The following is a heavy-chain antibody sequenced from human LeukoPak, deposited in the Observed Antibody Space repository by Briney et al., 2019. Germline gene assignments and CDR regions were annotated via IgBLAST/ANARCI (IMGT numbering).Heavy chain of an antibody. Sequence: SETLSLTCAVYGGSFSGYYWSWIRQPPGKGLEWIGEINHSGSTNYNPSLKSRVTMSVDTSKNQFSLKLSSVTAADTAVYYCARDTYYYDSSGKNIFDYWGQGTLVTVSS. CDR3: ARDTYYYDSSGKNIFDY. J-gene: IGHJ4*02. CDR1: GGSFSGYY. CDR2: INHSGST. D-gene: IGHD3-22*01. V-gene: IGHV4-34*01.